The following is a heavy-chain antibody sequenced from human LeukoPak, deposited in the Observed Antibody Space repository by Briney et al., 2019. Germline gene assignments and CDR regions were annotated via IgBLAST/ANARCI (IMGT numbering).Heavy chain of an antibody. CDR3: ARIYTGYPGVY. CDR2: IYISGST. J-gene: IGHJ4*02. D-gene: IGHD5-12*01. V-gene: IGHV4-4*09. Sequence: SETLSLTCTVSGGSISSSYWSWIRQPPGKGLEWIGNIYISGSTNYNPSLKSRVAIPADTSKNQFALKLSSVTAADTAVYYCARIYTGYPGVYWGQGTLVTVSS. CDR1: GGSISSSY.